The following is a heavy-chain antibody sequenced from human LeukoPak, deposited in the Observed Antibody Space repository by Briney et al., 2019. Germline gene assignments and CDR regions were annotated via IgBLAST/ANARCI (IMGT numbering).Heavy chain of an antibody. CDR3: ARGTVIPSFDY. CDR1: GGSISSGGYS. J-gene: IGHJ4*02. V-gene: IGHV4-30-2*01. Sequence: PSETLSLTCAVSGGSISSGGYSWSWIRQPPGKGLEWIGYIYHSGSTYYNPSLKSRVTISVDRSKNQFSLKLSSVTAADTAVYYCARGTVIPSFDYWGQGTLVTVSS. D-gene: IGHD4-17*01. CDR2: IYHSGST.